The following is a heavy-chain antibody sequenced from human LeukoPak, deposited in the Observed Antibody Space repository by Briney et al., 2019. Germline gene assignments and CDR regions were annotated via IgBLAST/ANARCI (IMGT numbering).Heavy chain of an antibody. Sequence: SETLSLTCAVYGGSFSGYYWSWIRQPPGKGLEWIGEINHSGSTNYNPSLRSRVTLSVDTSKNQFSLKLSSVTAAVTAVYYCVRGVRDVAAPLYYMDVWGKGTTVTVSS. V-gene: IGHV4-34*01. D-gene: IGHD6-13*01. J-gene: IGHJ6*03. CDR3: VRGVRDVAAPLYYMDV. CDR1: GGSFSGYY. CDR2: INHSGST.